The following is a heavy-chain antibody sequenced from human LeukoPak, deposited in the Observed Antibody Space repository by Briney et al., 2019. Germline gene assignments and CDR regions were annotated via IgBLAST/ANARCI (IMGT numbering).Heavy chain of an antibody. Sequence: GGSLRLSCAASGFTFSSYAMSWVRQAPGKGLEWVSAISGSGGSTYYADSVKGRFTISRDNSKNTLYLQMNSRRAEDTAVYYCARVGHAGPSYYGSASSYEFWGQGTLVTVSS. CDR3: ARVGHAGPSYYGSASSYEF. CDR1: GFTFSSYA. CDR2: ISGSGGST. J-gene: IGHJ4*02. D-gene: IGHD3-10*01. V-gene: IGHV3-23*01.